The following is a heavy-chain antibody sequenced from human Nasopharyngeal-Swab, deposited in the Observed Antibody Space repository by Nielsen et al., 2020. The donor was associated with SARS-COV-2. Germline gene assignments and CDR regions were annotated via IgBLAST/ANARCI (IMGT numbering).Heavy chain of an antibody. CDR1: GGSVSAYH. CDR2: IYYSGST. D-gene: IGHD1-7*01. Sequence: ETLSLTCSGSGGSVSAYHWSWIRQPPGKGLEWIGYIYYSGSTNYNPSLKSRVTISVDTSKNQFSLKLSSVTAADTAVYYCARGELLDYWGQGTLVTVSS. J-gene: IGHJ4*02. V-gene: IGHV4-59*02. CDR3: ARGELLDY.